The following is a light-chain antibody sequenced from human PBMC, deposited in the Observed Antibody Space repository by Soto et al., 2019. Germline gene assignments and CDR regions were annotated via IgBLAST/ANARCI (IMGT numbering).Light chain of an antibody. CDR2: KAS. J-gene: IGKJ2*01. V-gene: IGKV1-5*03. CDR1: QSISSW. CDR3: QESSSDAYT. Sequence: IQMTQSPSTLSASVGYRFTITCRASQSISSWLAWYQHKPWKAPKRLIYKASSLESGVSSSFSGRGSGTQFTLTINDLQPDDFATYYCQESSSDAYTLGQGTKVDI.